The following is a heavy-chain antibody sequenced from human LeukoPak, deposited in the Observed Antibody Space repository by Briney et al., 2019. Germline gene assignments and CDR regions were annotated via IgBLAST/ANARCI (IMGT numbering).Heavy chain of an antibody. CDR3: ARRVPSQVITDYFDY. CDR1: GFTVSSNY. Sequence: GGSLRLSCAASGFTVSSNYMSWIRQAPGKGLEWVSYISSSGSTIYYADSVKGRFTISRDNARNSLYLQMNSLRVEDTAVYYCARRVPSQVITDYFDYWGQGTLVTVSS. CDR2: ISSSGSTI. D-gene: IGHD3-16*01. V-gene: IGHV3-11*04. J-gene: IGHJ4*02.